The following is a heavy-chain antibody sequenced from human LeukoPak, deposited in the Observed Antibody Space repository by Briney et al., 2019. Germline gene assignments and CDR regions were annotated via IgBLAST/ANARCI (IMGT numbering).Heavy chain of an antibody. CDR3: GSGPVGTTVP. V-gene: IGHV3-23*01. Sequence: PGGSLRLSCAASGFTFTSYSMNWVRQAPGKGLEWASTISGGGGSTYYAESVKGRFTISRDNSKNTLYLQMHSLIAADTAVYYCGSGPVGTTVPWGQGTLVTVSS. CDR1: GFTFTSYS. D-gene: IGHD1-1*01. J-gene: IGHJ5*02. CDR2: ISGGGGST.